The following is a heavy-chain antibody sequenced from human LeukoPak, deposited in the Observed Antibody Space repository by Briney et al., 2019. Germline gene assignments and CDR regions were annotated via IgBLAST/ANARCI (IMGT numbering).Heavy chain of an antibody. V-gene: IGHV1-69*13. D-gene: IGHD4-23*01. CDR2: ITPMFGTA. CDR3: ARGWLAENTVVTPYNY. CDR1: GYTFTSYD. J-gene: IGHJ4*02. Sequence: GSSVNVSFKACGYTFTSYDINWVRQATGQGLEWVGGITPMFGTAKYAQKFQGRVTITAVESMSTAYMELSSLRSEDTAVYYCARGWLAENTVVTPYNYWGQGTLVTVSS.